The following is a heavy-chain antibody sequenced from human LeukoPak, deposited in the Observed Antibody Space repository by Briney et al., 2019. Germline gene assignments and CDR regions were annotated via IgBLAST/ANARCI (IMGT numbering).Heavy chain of an antibody. CDR2: INHSGST. CDR3: ARGLLVPTIYNWFDP. Sequence: SETLSLTCTVSGGSISGYYWSWIRQPPGKGLEWIGEINHSGSTNYNPSLKSRVTISVDTSKNQFSLKLSSVTAADTAVYYCARGLLVPTIYNWFDPWGQGTLVTVSS. D-gene: IGHD2-8*02. V-gene: IGHV4-34*01. CDR1: GGSISGYY. J-gene: IGHJ5*02.